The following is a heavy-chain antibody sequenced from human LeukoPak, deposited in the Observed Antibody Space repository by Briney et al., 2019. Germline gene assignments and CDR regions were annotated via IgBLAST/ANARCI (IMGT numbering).Heavy chain of an antibody. V-gene: IGHV4-34*01. CDR2: IDHSGST. CDR1: GGSFSGYY. Sequence: SETLSLTCAVYGGSFSGYYWSWIRQPPGKGLEWIGEIDHSGSTNYNPSLKSRVTISVDTSKNQFSLKLSSVTAADTAVYYCARQYSSGWYKGYFQYWGQGTLVTVSS. J-gene: IGHJ1*01. D-gene: IGHD6-19*01. CDR3: ARQYSSGWYKGYFQY.